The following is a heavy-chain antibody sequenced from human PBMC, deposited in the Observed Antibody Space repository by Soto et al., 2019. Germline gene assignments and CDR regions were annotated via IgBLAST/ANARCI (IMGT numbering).Heavy chain of an antibody. CDR2: ISAYNGNT. Sequence: ASVKVSCKASGYTFTSYGISWVRQAPGQGLEWMGWISAYNGNTNYAQKLQGRVTMTTDTSTSTAYMELRSLRSDDTAVYYCARASLGCSGSYLDYYYYYGMGVWGQGTTV. J-gene: IGHJ6*02. D-gene: IGHD3-10*02. CDR1: GYTFTSYG. V-gene: IGHV1-18*01. CDR3: ARASLGCSGSYLDYYYYYGMGV.